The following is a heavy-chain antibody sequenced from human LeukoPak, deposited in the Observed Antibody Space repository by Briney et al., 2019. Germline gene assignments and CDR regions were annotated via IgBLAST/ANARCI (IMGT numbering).Heavy chain of an antibody. CDR2: INPNSGGT. CDR3: ARELGGDYVQGAFDI. D-gene: IGHD4-17*01. J-gene: IGHJ3*02. V-gene: IGHV1-2*02. CDR1: GYTFTGYY. Sequence: GASVKVSCKASGYTFTGYYMHWVRQAPGQGLEWMGWINPNSGGTNYAQKFQGRVTMTRDTSISTAYMELSRLRSDDTAVYYCARELGGDYVQGAFDIWGQGTMVTVSS.